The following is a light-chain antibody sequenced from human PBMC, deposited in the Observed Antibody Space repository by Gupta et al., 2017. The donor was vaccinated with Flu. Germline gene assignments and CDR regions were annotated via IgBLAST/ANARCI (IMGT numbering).Light chain of an antibody. Sequence: ALGQTSSITCGGNKIENRNGHWYQQKPGQAPVLVIYRDSSRPAGIPERFSGSNSGNTATLTISGAQAGDEADYYCQVWDSSTEVFGGGTKLTVL. CDR3: QVWDSSTEV. J-gene: IGLJ2*01. CDR2: RDS. CDR1: KIENRN. V-gene: IGLV3-9*01.